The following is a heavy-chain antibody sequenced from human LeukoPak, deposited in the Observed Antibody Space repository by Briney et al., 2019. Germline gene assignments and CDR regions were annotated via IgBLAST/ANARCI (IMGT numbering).Heavy chain of an antibody. CDR1: GYTSTSYD. CDR3: ARAPRTTDWFDP. D-gene: IGHD2-2*01. J-gene: IGHJ5*02. CDR2: MNPNSGNT. V-gene: IGHV1-8*01. Sequence: GASVKVSCKASGYTSTSYDINWVRQATGQGLEWMGWMNPNSGNTGYAQKFQGRVTMTRNTSISTAYMELSSLRSEDTAVYYCARAPRTTDWFDPWGQGTLVTVSS.